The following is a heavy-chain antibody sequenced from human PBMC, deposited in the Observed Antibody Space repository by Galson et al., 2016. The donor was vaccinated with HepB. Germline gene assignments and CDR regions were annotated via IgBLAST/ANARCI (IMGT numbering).Heavy chain of an antibody. CDR3: AAGYNWDF. CDR1: GGSISGYY. CDR2: IYYSGST. Sequence: ETLSLTCTVSGGSISGYYCAWIRQPPGKGLEWIGYIYYSGSTNYNPSLKSRVTISADTSKTQFSRILSSVTAADAAVDFCAAGYNWDFWGPGTLVSVS. D-gene: IGHD1-7*01. V-gene: IGHV4-59*13. J-gene: IGHJ1*01.